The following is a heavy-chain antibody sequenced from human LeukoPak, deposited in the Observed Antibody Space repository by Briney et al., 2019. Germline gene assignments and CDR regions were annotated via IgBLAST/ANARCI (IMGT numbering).Heavy chain of an antibody. J-gene: IGHJ4*02. CDR2: IYSGGST. D-gene: IGHD2-15*01. Sequence: GGSLRLSCAASGFTVSSNYMSWVRQAPGKGLEWVSVIYSGGSTYYADSVKGRFTISRDNSKNTLYLQTNSLRAEDTAVYYCARNLGSGNTYDYWGQGTLVTVSS. CDR1: GFTVSSNY. CDR3: ARNLGSGNTYDY. V-gene: IGHV3-53*01.